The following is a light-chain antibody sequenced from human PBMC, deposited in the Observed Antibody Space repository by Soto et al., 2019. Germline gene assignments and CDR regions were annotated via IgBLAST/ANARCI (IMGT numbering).Light chain of an antibody. CDR3: QQASSFPHP. CDR1: VGISNW. J-gene: IGKJ2*01. Sequence: DIQMTQSPSSVSASVGDRVTITCRASVGISNWLAWYQHKPGKAPKLLIYGASNLQSEVPLRFSGSGSGTDFTPTINTLKPEDFATYYCQQASSFPHPFGQGIKLDI. CDR2: GAS. V-gene: IGKV1-12*01.